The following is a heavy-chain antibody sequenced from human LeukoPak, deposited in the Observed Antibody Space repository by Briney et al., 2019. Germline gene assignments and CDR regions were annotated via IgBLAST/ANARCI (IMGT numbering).Heavy chain of an antibody. V-gene: IGHV7-4-1*02. Sequence: GASVKVSCKASGYTFTSYAMNWVRQAPGQGLEWMGWINTNTGNPTYAQGFTGRFVFSLDTSVSTAYLQISSLKAEDTAVYYCARDLWRVEQWPLYDAFDIWGQGTMVTVSS. CDR3: ARDLWRVEQWPLYDAFDI. D-gene: IGHD6-19*01. CDR2: INTNTGNP. CDR1: GYTFTSYA. J-gene: IGHJ3*02.